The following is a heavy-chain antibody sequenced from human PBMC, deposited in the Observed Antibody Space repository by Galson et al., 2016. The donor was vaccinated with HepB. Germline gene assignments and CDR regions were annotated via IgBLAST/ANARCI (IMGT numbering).Heavy chain of an antibody. Sequence: TLSLTCAVSGGSLSSGGYSWSWVWQPPGKGLEWIGYIYHTGSTYYSPSLMSRVTISVDRSKNLFSLRLTSVTAADTAVYYCARYYYGSGIHSHFDYWGQGTLVTVSS. CDR1: GGSLSSGGYS. J-gene: IGHJ4*02. CDR2: IYHTGST. D-gene: IGHD3-10*01. CDR3: ARYYYGSGIHSHFDY. V-gene: IGHV4-30-2*01.